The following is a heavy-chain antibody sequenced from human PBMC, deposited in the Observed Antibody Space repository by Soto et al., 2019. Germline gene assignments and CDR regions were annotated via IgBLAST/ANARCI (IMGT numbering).Heavy chain of an antibody. V-gene: IGHV4-39*01. J-gene: IGHJ4*02. CDR3: AIRGYYDFWSGYSYYFDY. CDR1: GGSISSNTFY. Sequence: SETLSLTCTVSGGSISSNTFYWTWIRQPPGKGLEWIGNIYYSGSTYYNPSLKSRVTISVDTSKNQFSLKLSSVTAADTAVYYCAIRGYYDFWSGYSYYFDYWGQGTLVTVSS. D-gene: IGHD3-3*01. CDR2: IYYSGST.